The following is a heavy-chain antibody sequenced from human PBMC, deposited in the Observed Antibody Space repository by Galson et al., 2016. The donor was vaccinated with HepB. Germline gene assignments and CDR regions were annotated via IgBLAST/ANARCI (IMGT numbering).Heavy chain of an antibody. CDR2: VYHSGST. CDR3: ARDQGYYGSSGYRNNYFYY. D-gene: IGHD3-22*01. J-gene: IGHJ4*02. V-gene: IGHV4-4*02. Sequence: SLRLSCAASRFTFSNAWMTWVRQPPGKGLEWIGEVYHSGSTTYNPSLQSRVTISVDNSKDQFSLTLTSVTAADTAVYYCARDQGYYGSSGYRNNYFYYWGQGILVTVSS. CDR1: RFTFSNAW.